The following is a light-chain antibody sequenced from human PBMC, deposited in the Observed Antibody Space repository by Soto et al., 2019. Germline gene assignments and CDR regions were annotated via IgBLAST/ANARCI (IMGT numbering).Light chain of an antibody. CDR1: QSLSNSY. V-gene: IGKV3D-20*01. J-gene: IGKJ2*01. CDR2: DAS. CDR3: QPYGSSPPYT. Sequence: EIVWTQSPATLSFSPGERATLSCGASQSLSNSYLAWYKQKPGLAPRLFIYDASSRATGIPDMFNGSGSGTVFPLTISRLAAEEFAVYYCQPYGSSPPYTFGQGTKLDIK.